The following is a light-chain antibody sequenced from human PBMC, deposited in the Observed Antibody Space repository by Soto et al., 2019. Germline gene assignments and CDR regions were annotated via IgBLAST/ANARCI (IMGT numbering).Light chain of an antibody. CDR1: QSVDIY. CDR2: DAS. J-gene: IGKJ4*01. Sequence: ETVLTQSPATLSLSPGERATLSCRASQSVDIYLAWYQQKPDQSPRLLIYDASNRAPGIPARFSGSGSGTDFTLTIISLEPEDFAIYYCQQRKSWPPLTFGGGTKVEIK. CDR3: QQRKSWPPLT. V-gene: IGKV3-11*01.